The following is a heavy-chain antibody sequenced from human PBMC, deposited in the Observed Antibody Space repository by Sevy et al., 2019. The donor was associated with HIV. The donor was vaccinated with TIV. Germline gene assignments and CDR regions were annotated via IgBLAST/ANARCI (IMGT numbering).Heavy chain of an antibody. CDR3: ASGDTTMITDLDY. CDR1: GFTFSNYA. D-gene: IGHD3-16*01. V-gene: IGHV3-23*01. CDR2: INNGGST. J-gene: IGHJ4*02. Sequence: GGSLRLSCGASGFTFSNYAMSWVRQAPGKGPEWVSGINNGGSTYYADSVKGRFTISRDKSKKMVFLQMNSLRAVDSAVCYCASGDTTMITDLDYWGQGALVTVSS.